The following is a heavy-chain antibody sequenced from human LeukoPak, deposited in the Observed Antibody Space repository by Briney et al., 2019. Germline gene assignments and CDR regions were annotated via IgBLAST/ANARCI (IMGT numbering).Heavy chain of an antibody. D-gene: IGHD5-24*01. CDR1: GGSISSYY. J-gene: IGHJ4*02. V-gene: IGHV4-34*01. Sequence: SETLSLTCTVSGGSISSYYWSWMRQPPGKGLEWIGEINHSGSTNYNPSLKSRVTISVDTSKNQFSLKLSSVTAADTAVYYCARAGRWLQFFDYWGQGTLVTVSS. CDR3: ARAGRWLQFFDY. CDR2: INHSGST.